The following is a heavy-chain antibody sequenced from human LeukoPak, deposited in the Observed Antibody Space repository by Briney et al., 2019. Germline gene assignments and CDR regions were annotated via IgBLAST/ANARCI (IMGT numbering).Heavy chain of an antibody. V-gene: IGHV3-30*03. CDR3: AGDCSSTSCPIDY. D-gene: IGHD2-2*01. J-gene: IGHJ4*02. CDR1: GFTFSSYG. CDR2: ISYDGSNK. Sequence: GGSLRLSCAASGFTFSSYGVHWVRQAPGKGLEWVAVISYDGSNKYYADSVKGRFTISRDNSKNTLYLQVNSLRAEDTAVYYCAGDCSSTSCPIDYWGQGTLVTVSS.